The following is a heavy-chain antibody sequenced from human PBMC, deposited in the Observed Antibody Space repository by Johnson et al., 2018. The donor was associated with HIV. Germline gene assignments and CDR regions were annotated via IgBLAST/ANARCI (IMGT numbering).Heavy chain of an antibody. J-gene: IGHJ3*01. Sequence: VQVLESGGGLVQPGGSLRLSCEASGFIFRNYWMNWVRQSPGKGLVWVARIYSDGTDTAYANSVRGRFTISRDNTKRTLYLQMNRLRAEDTAVYYCARKQWLEIPSDAFDVWGLGTMVTVSS. CDR2: IYSDGTDT. V-gene: IGHV3-74*03. CDR1: GFIFRNYW. CDR3: ARKQWLEIPSDAFDV. D-gene: IGHD6-19*01.